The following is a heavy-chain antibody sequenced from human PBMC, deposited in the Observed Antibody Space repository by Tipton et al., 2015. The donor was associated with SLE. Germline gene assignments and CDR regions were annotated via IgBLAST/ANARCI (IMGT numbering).Heavy chain of an antibody. Sequence: QLVQSGAEVKRPGSSVKVSCKASGGTFSSYVISWVRQAPGQGLEWMGGIIPIFEKANYAQKFQDRVTITADESTSTAYMELSRLRSDDTAVYFCAREESGGYWDYWGQGILVTVSS. D-gene: IGHD2-15*01. J-gene: IGHJ4*02. CDR3: AREESGGYWDY. CDR1: GGTFSSYV. V-gene: IGHV1-69*01. CDR2: IIPIFEKA.